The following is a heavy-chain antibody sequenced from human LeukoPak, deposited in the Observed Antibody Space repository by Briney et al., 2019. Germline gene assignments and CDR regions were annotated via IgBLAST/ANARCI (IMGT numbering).Heavy chain of an antibody. V-gene: IGHV3-53*01. J-gene: IGHJ4*02. Sequence: GGSLRLSCAVPGFSVTNNYMGWVRQAPGKGLEWVSVFYVGGATYYADSVKGRFTISRDNSENTLYLQMKGLRADDTAVYYCARGDGYNFVDYWGQGTLVTVSS. CDR3: ARGDGYNFVDY. CDR2: FYVGGAT. CDR1: GFSVTNNY. D-gene: IGHD5-24*01.